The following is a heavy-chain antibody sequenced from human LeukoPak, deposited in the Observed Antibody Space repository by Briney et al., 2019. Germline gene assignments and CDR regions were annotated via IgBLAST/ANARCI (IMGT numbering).Heavy chain of an antibody. CDR1: GGSISSYY. V-gene: IGHV4-4*09. J-gene: IGHJ3*02. D-gene: IGHD3-22*01. Sequence: KASETLSLTCTVSGGSISSYYWSWIGRPPGKGLEWIGYIYTSGSTNYNPSLKSRVTISVDTSKNQFSLKLSSVTAADTAVYYCTGQYYYDSSGYYYPLAFDIWGQGTMVTVSS. CDR3: TGQYYYDSSGYYYPLAFDI. CDR2: IYTSGST.